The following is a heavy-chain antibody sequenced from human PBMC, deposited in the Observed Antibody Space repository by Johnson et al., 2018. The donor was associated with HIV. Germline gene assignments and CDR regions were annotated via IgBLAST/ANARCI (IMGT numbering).Heavy chain of an antibody. D-gene: IGHD4-23*01. Sequence: QVQLVESGGGVVQPGKSLTLSCVGSGLSFSNFGIHWVRQAPGKGPEWVAVISFDGNLKKYADSVKGRFTITRDNSKNTLYLQMNSLRAEDTAVYYCANVRWPDAFDIWGQGTMVTVSS. V-gene: IGHV3-33*08. CDR1: GLSFSNFG. J-gene: IGHJ3*02. CDR2: ISFDGNLK. CDR3: ANVRWPDAFDI.